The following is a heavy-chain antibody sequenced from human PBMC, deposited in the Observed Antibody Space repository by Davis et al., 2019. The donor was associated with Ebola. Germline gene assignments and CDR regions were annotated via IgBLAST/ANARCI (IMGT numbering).Heavy chain of an antibody. CDR2: IYYSGST. J-gene: IGHJ4*02. CDR3: ARGATGIDY. D-gene: IGHD1-26*01. Sequence: PSETLSLTCTVSGGSISSSSYYWGWIRQPPGKGLEWIGSIYYSGSTYYNPSLKSRVTISVDTSKNQFSLKMSSVTAAETAVYYCARGATGIDYWSQGTLVTVSS. CDR1: GGSISSSSYY. V-gene: IGHV4-39*07.